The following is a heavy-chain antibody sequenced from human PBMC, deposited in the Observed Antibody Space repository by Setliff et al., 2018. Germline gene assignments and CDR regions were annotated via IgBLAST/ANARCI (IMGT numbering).Heavy chain of an antibody. V-gene: IGHV1-24*01. J-gene: IGHJ6*04. Sequence: GASVKVSCKVSGYRLIEVSMHWVRQAPGKGLEWMGGFDPEDEETIYAQKFQGRVTMTEDTSTDTAYMELSGLRSEDTAVYYCATGFVGFGVVPRALDVWGKGTTVTVSS. CDR2: FDPEDEET. CDR1: GYRLIEVS. CDR3: ATGFVGFGVVPRALDV. D-gene: IGHD3-3*01.